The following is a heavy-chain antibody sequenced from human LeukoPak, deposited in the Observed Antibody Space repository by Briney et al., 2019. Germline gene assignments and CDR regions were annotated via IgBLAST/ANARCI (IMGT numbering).Heavy chain of an antibody. J-gene: IGHJ3*02. CDR3: ATEVGTPDIRSAFDI. D-gene: IGHD2-15*01. Sequence: PGGSLRLSCAASGFTFSDYYMSWIRQAPGKGLEWVSYISSSGSTIYYADSVKGRFTISRDNAKNSLYLQMNSLRAEDTAVYYCATEVGTPDIRSAFDIWGQGTMVTVSS. CDR2: ISSSGSTI. V-gene: IGHV3-11*01. CDR1: GFTFSDYY.